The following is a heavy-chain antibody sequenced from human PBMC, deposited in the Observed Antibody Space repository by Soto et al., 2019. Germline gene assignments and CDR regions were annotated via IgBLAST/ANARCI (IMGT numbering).Heavy chain of an antibody. CDR3: ARVVLGYGDSMNWFES. V-gene: IGHV4-31*02. CDR1: GGSISSGGYY. J-gene: IGHJ5*01. CDR2: IYYSGST. Sequence: SETLSLTCTVSGGSISSGGYYWSWIRQHPGKGLEWIGYIYYSGSTYYNPSLKSRVTISVDTSKNQFSLKLSSVTAADTAVYYCARVVLGYGDSMNWFESWGQGTLVTVSS. D-gene: IGHD4-17*01.